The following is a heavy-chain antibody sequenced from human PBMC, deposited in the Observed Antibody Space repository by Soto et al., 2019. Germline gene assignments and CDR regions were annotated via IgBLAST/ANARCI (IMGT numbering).Heavy chain of an antibody. CDR2: ISAYNGNT. CDR3: ARDRGAYGMDV. V-gene: IGHV1-18*01. J-gene: IGHJ6*02. CDR1: GYTFTSYG. Sequence: QVQLVQSGAEVKKPGASVKVSCKASGYTFTSYGISWVRQAPGQGLEWMGWISAYNGNTNYAQKLQGRVTMTTDTSTSTGYMELRSLRADDTALYDCARDRGAYGMDVWGQGTTVTVSS.